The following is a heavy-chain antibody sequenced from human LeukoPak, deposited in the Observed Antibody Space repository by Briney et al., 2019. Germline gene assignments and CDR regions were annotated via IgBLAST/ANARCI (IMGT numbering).Heavy chain of an antibody. CDR2: ISDIGSI. CDR1: GGSISSYY. Sequence: SETLSLTCTVSGGSISSYYWSWIRQPPGKGLEWIAYISDIGSINYNPSLKSRVTISLDTSKNHFSLKLSSVTAADTAVYYCAGHHPRNTVDFWGQGTLVTVSS. V-gene: IGHV4-59*08. CDR3: AGHHPRNTVDF. J-gene: IGHJ4*02. D-gene: IGHD2/OR15-2a*01.